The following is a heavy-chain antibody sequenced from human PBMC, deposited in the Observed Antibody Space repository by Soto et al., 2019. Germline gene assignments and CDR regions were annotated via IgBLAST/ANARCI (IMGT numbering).Heavy chain of an antibody. J-gene: IGHJ4*02. D-gene: IGHD3-22*01. V-gene: IGHV3-23*01. CDR1: GFTVRSYA. CDR3: AKDPSYYYDSSGYYYPPSLDY. Sequence: GGSLRLSWAAAGFTVRSYAMSGVRQAPGKGLEWVSAISGSGGSTYYADSVKGRFTISRDNTKNTLYLQMNSLRAEDTAVYYCAKDPSYYYDSSGYYYPPSLDYWGQGTLVTVSS. CDR2: ISGSGGST.